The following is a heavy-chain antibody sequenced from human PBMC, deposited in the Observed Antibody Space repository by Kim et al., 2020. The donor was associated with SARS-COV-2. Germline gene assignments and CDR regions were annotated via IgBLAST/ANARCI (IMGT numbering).Heavy chain of an antibody. Sequence: SETLSLTCAVYGGSFSGYYWSWIRQPPGKGLEWIGEINHSGSTNYNPSLKSRVTISVDTSKNQFSLKLSSVTAADTAVYYCARSDYGGAAEYFQHWGQGTLVTVSS. CDR1: GGSFSGYY. J-gene: IGHJ1*01. D-gene: IGHD4-17*01. V-gene: IGHV4-34*01. CDR3: ARSDYGGAAEYFQH. CDR2: INHSGST.